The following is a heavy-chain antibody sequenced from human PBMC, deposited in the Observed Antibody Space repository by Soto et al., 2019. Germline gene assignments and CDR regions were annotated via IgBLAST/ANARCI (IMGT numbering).Heavy chain of an antibody. V-gene: IGHV3-21*01. CDR2: ISSSSSYI. CDR1: GFTFSSYS. CDR3: ARVEGLDIVATSCFDY. D-gene: IGHD5-12*01. Sequence: ESVGGLVKPGGSLRLSCAASGFTFSSYSMNWVRQAPGKGLEWVSSISSSSSYIYYADSVKGRFTISRDNAKNSLYLQMNSLRAEDTAVYYCARVEGLDIVATSCFDYWGQGTLVTVSS. J-gene: IGHJ4*02.